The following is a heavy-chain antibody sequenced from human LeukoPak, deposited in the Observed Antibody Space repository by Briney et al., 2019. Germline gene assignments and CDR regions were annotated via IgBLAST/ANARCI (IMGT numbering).Heavy chain of an antibody. V-gene: IGHV1-18*01. J-gene: IGHJ3*02. CDR3: ARDVGYYYDSSGYYLDAFDI. Sequence: ASVKVSCKASGYTFTSYGISWVRQAPGQGLEWMGWISAYDGNTNYAQKLQGRVTMTTDTSTSTAYMELRSLRSDDTAVYYCARDVGYYYDSSGYYLDAFDIWGQGTMVTVSS. D-gene: IGHD3-22*01. CDR1: GYTFTSYG. CDR2: ISAYDGNT.